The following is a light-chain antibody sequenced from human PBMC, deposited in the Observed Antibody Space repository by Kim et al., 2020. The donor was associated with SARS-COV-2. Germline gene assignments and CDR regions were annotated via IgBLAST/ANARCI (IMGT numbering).Light chain of an antibody. Sequence: GKTARITWRGNSIGSKSVCWYQQKPGQAPVLVIYYDSDRPAGMPERLSGSNSGITATLTISRVEAGDEADYYCQVWDSSSDHRVVFGGGTQLTVL. CDR2: YDS. CDR3: QVWDSSSDHRVV. CDR1: SIGSKS. J-gene: IGLJ2*01. V-gene: IGLV3-21*04.